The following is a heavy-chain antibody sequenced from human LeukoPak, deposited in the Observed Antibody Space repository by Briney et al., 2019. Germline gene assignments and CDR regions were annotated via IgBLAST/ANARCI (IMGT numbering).Heavy chain of an antibody. CDR2: MYYSGSP. CDR1: GGSISSYY. D-gene: IGHD6-13*01. Sequence: PSETLSLTCTVSGGSISSYYWSWIRQPREKGLEWIGYMYYSGSPNYNPSLKSRVTISVDRSTNQLSLKLSSVTAADTAVYYCARHGEQQLVRRWFDSWGQGTLVTVSS. J-gene: IGHJ5*01. V-gene: IGHV4-59*08. CDR3: ARHGEQQLVRRWFDS.